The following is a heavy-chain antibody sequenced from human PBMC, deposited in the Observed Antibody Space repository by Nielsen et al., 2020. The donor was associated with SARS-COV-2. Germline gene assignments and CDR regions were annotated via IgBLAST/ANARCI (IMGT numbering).Heavy chain of an antibody. CDR2: IKPDGSEK. Sequence: GESLKISCAASGFTFDDYGMSWVRQAPGKGLEWVADIKPDGSEKVYVDSVKGRFTISRDNAKNSLYLQMNSLRAEDTAVYYCARQAGELWFDYWGQGTLVTVSS. D-gene: IGHD1-7*01. J-gene: IGHJ4*02. V-gene: IGHV3-7*01. CDR1: GFTFDDYG. CDR3: ARQAGELWFDY.